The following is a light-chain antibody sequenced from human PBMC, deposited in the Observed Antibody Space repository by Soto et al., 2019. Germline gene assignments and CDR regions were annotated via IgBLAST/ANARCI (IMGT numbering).Light chain of an antibody. J-gene: IGLJ1*01. CDR1: SSDIGKYNL. CDR3: CSYAGSSTYV. CDR2: EGS. Sequence: QSALTQPASVSGSPGQSITISCTGSSSDIGKYNLVSWYQHHSGKAPKLMVYEGSKRPSGVSNRFSGSKSGNTASLTISGLQAEDEADYYCCSYAGSSTYVFGTGTKLTVL. V-gene: IGLV2-23*01.